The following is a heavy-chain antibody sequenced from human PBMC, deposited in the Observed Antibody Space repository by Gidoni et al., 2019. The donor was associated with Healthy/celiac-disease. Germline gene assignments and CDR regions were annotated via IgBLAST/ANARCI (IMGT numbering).Heavy chain of an antibody. D-gene: IGHD2-2*01. Sequence: QVQLLESGGGVVQPGRSLRLSCAASGFTFDSFALPWFRQAPGKGLEWVAVISYDGSNKYYADSVKGRFTISRDNSKNTLYLQMNSLRAEDTAVYYCARPLGYCSSTSCYVYYYYGMDVWGQGTTVTVSS. CDR3: ARPLGYCSSTSCYVYYYYGMDV. CDR1: GFTFDSFA. CDR2: ISYDGSNK. J-gene: IGHJ6*02. V-gene: IGHV3-30*04.